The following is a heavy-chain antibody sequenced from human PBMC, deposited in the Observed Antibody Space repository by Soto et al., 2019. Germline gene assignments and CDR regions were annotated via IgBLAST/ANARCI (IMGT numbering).Heavy chain of an antibody. CDR2: TSYDGSNK. CDR3: AKEGSVLYFDY. V-gene: IGHV3-30*18. Sequence: HPGGSLRLSCAASGFTFSSYGMHWVRQAPGKGLEWVAVTSYDGSNKYYADSVKGRFTISRDNSKNTLYLQMNSLRAEDTAVYYCAKEGSVLYFDYWGQGTLVTVSS. CDR1: GFTFSSYG. J-gene: IGHJ4*02.